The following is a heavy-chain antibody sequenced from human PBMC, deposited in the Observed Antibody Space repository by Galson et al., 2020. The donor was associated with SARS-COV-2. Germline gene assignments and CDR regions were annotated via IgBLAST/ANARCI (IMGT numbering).Heavy chain of an antibody. CDR2: IIPIFGST. Sequence: SVKVSCKGSGGTFNSDATSWVRQAPGQGLEWMGGIIPIFGSTYYAQKFKDRVTFTADESATTVYMELSSLRFDDTAVYYCASASGIVGARGFGPWGQGTQVTVSS. D-gene: IGHD1-26*01. CDR3: ASASGIVGARGFGP. V-gene: IGHV1-69*13. J-gene: IGHJ5*02. CDR1: GGTFNSDA.